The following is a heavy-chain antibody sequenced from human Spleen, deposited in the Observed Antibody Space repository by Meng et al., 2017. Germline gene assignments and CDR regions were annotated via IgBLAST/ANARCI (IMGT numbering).Heavy chain of an antibody. Sequence: ESGPGLLNPSQNRSLTFHVSDGSINSGDSYWSCISQHPGTGLEWIGYIYYSGSTYYNPSLKRLVTISVDPSRNQCSLMVSSVTAADTAVYSCASSGWYRGPNYFDYWGQGTLVTVSS. CDR2: IYYSGST. J-gene: IGHJ4*01. D-gene: IGHD6-19*01. CDR1: DGSINSGDSY. CDR3: ASSGWYRGPNYFDY. V-gene: IGHV4-31*01.